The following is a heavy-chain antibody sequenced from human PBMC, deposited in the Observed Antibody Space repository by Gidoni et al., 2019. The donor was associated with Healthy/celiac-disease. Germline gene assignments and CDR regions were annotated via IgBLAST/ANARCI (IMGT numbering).Heavy chain of an antibody. CDR1: GFTFDDYA. CDR2: ISWNSGSI. CDR3: AKDMGGDYDSSGYHDY. Sequence: EVQLVESGGGLVQPGRSLRLSCAASGFTFDDYAMHWVRQAPGKGLGWVSGISWNSGSIGYADSVKGRFTISRDNAKNSLYLQMNSLRAEDTALYYCAKDMGGDYDSSGYHDYWGQGTLVTVSS. J-gene: IGHJ4*02. V-gene: IGHV3-9*01. D-gene: IGHD3-22*01.